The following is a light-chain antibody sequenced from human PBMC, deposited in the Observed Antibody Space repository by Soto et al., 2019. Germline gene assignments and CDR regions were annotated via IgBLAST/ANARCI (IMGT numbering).Light chain of an antibody. V-gene: IGKV3-20*01. CDR2: GAS. Sequence: EIVLTQSPGTLSLSPGERATLSCRASQSFISSFLTWYQQKPGQAPRLLISGASSRATGIPDRFSGSGSGTDFTLTISSLEPEDFAVYYCQQYGSSRLTFGGGTKVDIK. CDR3: QQYGSSRLT. J-gene: IGKJ4*01. CDR1: QSFISSF.